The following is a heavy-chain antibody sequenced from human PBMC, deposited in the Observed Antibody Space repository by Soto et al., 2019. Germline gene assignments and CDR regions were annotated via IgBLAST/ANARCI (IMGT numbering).Heavy chain of an antibody. J-gene: IGHJ4*02. CDR3: ARKPSPRYFDY. CDR1: GGSISSSSYY. Sequence: SETLSLTCTVSGGSISSSSYYWGWIRQPPGKGLEWIGSIYYSGSTYYNPSLESRVTISVDTSKNQFSLKLSSVTAADTAVYYCARKPSPRYFDYWGQGTLVTVSS. CDR2: IYYSGST. V-gene: IGHV4-39*01.